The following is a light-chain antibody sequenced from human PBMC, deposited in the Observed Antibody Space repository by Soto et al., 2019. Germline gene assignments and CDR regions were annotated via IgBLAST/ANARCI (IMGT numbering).Light chain of an antibody. V-gene: IGLV2-23*02. CDR3: CSYAGTNTYV. CDR1: SSHVGTYNL. Sequence: QSALTQPASVSGSPGQPITISCTGTSSHVGTYNLVSWYQQYSGKAPKLMIYEVSKRPSGVSNRFSGSKSGNTASLTISGLQAEDEADYYCCSYAGTNTYVLGTGTKVTVL. CDR2: EVS. J-gene: IGLJ1*01.